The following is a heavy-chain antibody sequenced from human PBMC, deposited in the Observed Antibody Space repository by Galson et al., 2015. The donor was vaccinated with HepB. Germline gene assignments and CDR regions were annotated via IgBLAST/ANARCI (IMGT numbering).Heavy chain of an antibody. CDR1: GFTFSNYW. V-gene: IGHV3-74*01. D-gene: IGHD6-19*01. Sequence: SLRLSCAASGFTFSNYWVHWVRQVPGKGLVCVSRIYNDGSYVNYGDSGQGRFTISRDNAKNTVNLQMNSLRAEDTAVYYCVREFVAVPGRNSDGFNMWGRGTMVTVSS. J-gene: IGHJ3*02. CDR3: VREFVAVPGRNSDGFNM. CDR2: IYNDGSYV.